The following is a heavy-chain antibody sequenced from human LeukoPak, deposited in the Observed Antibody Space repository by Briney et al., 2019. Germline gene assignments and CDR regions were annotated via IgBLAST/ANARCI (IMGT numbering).Heavy chain of an antibody. CDR3: ARDMSRDYGSGSGYYYMDV. CDR1: GFTFSSYS. D-gene: IGHD3-10*01. V-gene: IGHV3-21*01. CDR2: ISSSSSYI. Sequence: GGSLRLSCAASGFTFSSYSMNWVRQAPGKGLEWVSSISSSSSYIYYADSVKGRFTISRDNAKNSLYLQMNSLRAEDTAVYYCARDMSRDYGSGSGYYYMDVWDKGTTVTVSS. J-gene: IGHJ6*03.